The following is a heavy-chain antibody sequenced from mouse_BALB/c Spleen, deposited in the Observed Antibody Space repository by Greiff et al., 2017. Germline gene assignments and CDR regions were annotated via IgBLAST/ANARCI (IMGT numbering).Heavy chain of an antibody. CDR2: IDPETGGT. D-gene: IGHD4-1*01. J-gene: IGHJ3*01. V-gene: IGHV1-15*01. Sequence: QVQLQQSGAELVRPGASVTLSCKASGYTFTDYEMHWVKQTPVHGLEWIGAIDPETGGTAYNQKFKGKATLTADKSSSTAYMELRSLTSDDSAVYYCTRVQTGTGFAYWGQGTLVTVSA. CDR1: GYTFTDYE. CDR3: TRVQTGTGFAY.